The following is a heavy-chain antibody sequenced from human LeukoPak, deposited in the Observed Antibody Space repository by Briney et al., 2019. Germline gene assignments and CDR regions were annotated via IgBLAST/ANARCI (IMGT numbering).Heavy chain of an antibody. J-gene: IGHJ4*02. CDR1: GFTFSSYS. Sequence: GGSLRLSCAASGFTFSSYSMNWVRQAPGKGLEWVSSISSSSSYIYYADSVKGRFTISRDNAKNSLYLQMNSLRAEDTAVYYCARRPDGTSHFDYWGQGTLVTVSS. D-gene: IGHD6-6*01. V-gene: IGHV3-21*04. CDR2: ISSSSSYI. CDR3: ARRPDGTSHFDY.